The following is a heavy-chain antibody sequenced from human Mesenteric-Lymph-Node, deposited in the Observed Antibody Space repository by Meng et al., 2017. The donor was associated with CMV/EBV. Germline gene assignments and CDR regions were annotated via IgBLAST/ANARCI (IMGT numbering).Heavy chain of an antibody. CDR3: ARDLGRFWSGACYGMDV. D-gene: IGHD3-3*01. Sequence: GESLKISCAASGFTFSSYSMNWVRQAPGKGPEWVSYISSSSSTIYYADSVKGRFTISRDNAKNTLYLQMNSLRAEDTAVYYCARDLGRFWSGACYGMDVWSQGTTVTVSS. CDR2: ISSSSSTI. CDR1: GFTFSSYS. J-gene: IGHJ6*02. V-gene: IGHV3-48*04.